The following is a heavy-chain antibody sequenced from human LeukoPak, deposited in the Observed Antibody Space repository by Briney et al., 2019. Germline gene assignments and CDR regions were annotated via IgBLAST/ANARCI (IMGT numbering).Heavy chain of an antibody. CDR3: ARDTYYDYVWGSYRYTEGFDY. CDR1: GYTFTSYG. Sequence: GASVKVSCKASGYTFTSYGISWVRQAPGQGLEWMGWISAYNGNTNYAQKLQGRVTMTTDTSTSTAYMELRSLRSDDTAVYYCARDTYYDYVWGSYRYTEGFDYWGQGTLVTVSS. J-gene: IGHJ4*02. D-gene: IGHD3-16*02. CDR2: ISAYNGNT. V-gene: IGHV1-18*01.